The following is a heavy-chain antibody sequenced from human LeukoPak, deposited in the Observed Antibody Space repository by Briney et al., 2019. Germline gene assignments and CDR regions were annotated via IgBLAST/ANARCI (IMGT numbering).Heavy chain of an antibody. J-gene: IGHJ4*02. CDR3: ARGLLRDGYTYTYSFDY. Sequence: GGSLRLYCAASGFTVSTNYMNWVRQAPGKGLEWVSVVYMGGTTYYADSVKGRFTISRDSTKNTIYLQMNNLRAEDTAVYYCARGLLRDGYTYTYSFDYWGQGALVTVSS. CDR2: VYMGGTT. CDR1: GFTVSTNY. V-gene: IGHV3-66*01. D-gene: IGHD5-18*01.